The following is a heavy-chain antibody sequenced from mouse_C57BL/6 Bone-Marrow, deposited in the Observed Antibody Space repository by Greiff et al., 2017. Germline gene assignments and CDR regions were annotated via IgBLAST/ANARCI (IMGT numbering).Heavy chain of an antibody. J-gene: IGHJ2*01. D-gene: IGHD1-1*01. V-gene: IGHV5-6*02. CDR3: ARHNYGCNIDY. Sequence: EVMLVESGGDLVKPGGSLKLSCAASGFTFSSYGMSWVRQTPDKRLEWVATISSGGSYTYYPDSVKGRFTISRDNAKNTLYLQMSSLKSEDTAMYYCARHNYGCNIDYWGQGTTLTVSS. CDR1: GFTFSSYG. CDR2: ISSGGSYT.